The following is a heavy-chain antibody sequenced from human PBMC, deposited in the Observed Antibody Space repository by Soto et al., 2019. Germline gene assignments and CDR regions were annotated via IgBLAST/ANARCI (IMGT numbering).Heavy chain of an antibody. Sequence: SETLSLTCTVSGGSISSNYWSWIRQPPGKGLEWIGYIYYSGRTNYNPSLKSRVTISLDTSKNQFSLKVNSLTAADTAVYYCARVGAYDSEGFYFFDYWGQGTPVTVSS. CDR2: IYYSGRT. CDR1: GGSISSNY. J-gene: IGHJ4*02. CDR3: ARVGAYDSEGFYFFDY. V-gene: IGHV4-59*12. D-gene: IGHD5-12*01.